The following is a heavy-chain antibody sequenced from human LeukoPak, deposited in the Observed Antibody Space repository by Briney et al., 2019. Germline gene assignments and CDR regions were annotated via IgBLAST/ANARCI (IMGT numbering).Heavy chain of an antibody. D-gene: IGHD1-26*01. Sequence: PGGSLRLSCAASGFTFSGYAMSWVRQAPGKGLKWLSTITGGGENTYYADSVKGRFTISRDNSKNTVYMQMNSLRAEDTAVYYCAKVLSGSQDYWGQGTLVTV. CDR3: AKVLSGSQDY. J-gene: IGHJ4*02. CDR2: ITGGGENT. V-gene: IGHV3-23*01. CDR1: GFTFSGYA.